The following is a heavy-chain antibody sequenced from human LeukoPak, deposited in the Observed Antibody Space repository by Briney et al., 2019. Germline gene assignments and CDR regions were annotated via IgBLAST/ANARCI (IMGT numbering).Heavy chain of an antibody. D-gene: IGHD1-26*01. CDR1: GFTFDDYG. J-gene: IGHJ4*02. V-gene: IGHV3-20*04. Sequence: GGSLRLSCAASGFTFDDYGMNWVCQAPGKGLEWVSGITWNGGGTTYADSVKGRFTISRDNSKNSLYLQMNSLRAEDTALYYCAKELYSGSYSSFEYWGQGTLVTVSS. CDR2: ITWNGGGT. CDR3: AKELYSGSYSSFEY.